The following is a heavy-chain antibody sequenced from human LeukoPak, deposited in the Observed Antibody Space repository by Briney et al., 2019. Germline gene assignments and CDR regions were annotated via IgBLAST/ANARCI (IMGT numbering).Heavy chain of an antibody. CDR3: ARALSRYQLLLP. V-gene: IGHV4-31*03. CDR2: IYYSGST. J-gene: IGHJ5*02. Sequence: SETLSLTCTVSGGSISSGGYYWSWIRQHPGKGLEWIGYIYYSGSTYYNPSLKSRVTISVDTSKNQFSLKLSSVTAADTAVYCCARALSRYQLLLPWGQGTLVTVSS. CDR1: GGSISSGGYY. D-gene: IGHD2-2*01.